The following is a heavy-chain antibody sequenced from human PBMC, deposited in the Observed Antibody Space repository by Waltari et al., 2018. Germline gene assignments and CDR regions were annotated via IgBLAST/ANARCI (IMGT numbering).Heavy chain of an antibody. J-gene: IGHJ5*02. V-gene: IGHV4-59*01. CDR1: GGSISRYY. CDR2: IYYSGST. D-gene: IGHD3-3*01. CDR3: ARTGTAFWNWFDP. Sequence: QVQLQESGPGLVKPSETLSLTCTVPGGSISRYYCSWIRQPPGKGLEWIGDIYYSGSTNYNPSLKSRVTISVDTSKNQFSLKLSSVTAADTAVYYCARTGTAFWNWFDPWGQGTLVTVSS.